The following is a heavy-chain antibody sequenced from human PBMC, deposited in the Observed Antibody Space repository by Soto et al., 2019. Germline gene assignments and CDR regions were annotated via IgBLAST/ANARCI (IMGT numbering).Heavy chain of an antibody. CDR2: IKGDGSEK. CDR1: GFTFTSYW. Sequence: GSLRLSCVASGFTFTSYWMSWVRQAPGKGLEWVANIKGDGSEKKYVDSVKGRFTISRDNAHNSVSLQMNSLRAEDTALYYCGRDEVRNGVGVWGQGTTVTVS. CDR3: GRDEVRNGVGV. J-gene: IGHJ6*02. V-gene: IGHV3-7*01.